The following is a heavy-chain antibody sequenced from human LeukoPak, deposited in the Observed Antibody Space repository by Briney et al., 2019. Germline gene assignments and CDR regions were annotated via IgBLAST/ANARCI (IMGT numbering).Heavy chain of an antibody. CDR1: GGSINSYY. CDR2: IYTSGST. Sequence: SETLSLTCTVPGGSINSYYWSWIRQPAGKGLEWIGRIYTSGSTNYNPSLKSRVTMSVDTSKNQFSLKLSSVTAADTAVYYCAREGYSSGFDYWGQGTLVTVSS. J-gene: IGHJ4*02. D-gene: IGHD6-19*01. V-gene: IGHV4-4*07. CDR3: AREGYSSGFDY.